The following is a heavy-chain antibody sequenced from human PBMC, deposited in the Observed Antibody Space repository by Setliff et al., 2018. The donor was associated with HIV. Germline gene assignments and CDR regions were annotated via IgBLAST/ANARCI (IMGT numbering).Heavy chain of an antibody. D-gene: IGHD2-2*01. V-gene: IGHV4-4*07. J-gene: IGHJ6*02. CDR2: IYSTGDT. CDR1: GGSISNFY. CDR3: ARAGIVVPSAATFTYYYYTMDV. Sequence: SETLSLTCSVSGGSISNFYWSWIRQPPGKGLEWVGHIYSTGDTNYNPSLKSRVTLSADTSKNQLSLSLTSVTAADTAVYYCARAGIVVPSAATFTYYYYTMDVWGQGTTVTVSS.